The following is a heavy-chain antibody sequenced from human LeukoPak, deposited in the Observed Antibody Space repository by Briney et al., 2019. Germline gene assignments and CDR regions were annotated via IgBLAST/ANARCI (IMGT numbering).Heavy chain of an antibody. CDR3: ATDDKYAPSS. D-gene: IGHD2-2*01. V-gene: IGHV3-74*01. CDR2: IINDGSYT. Sequence: GGSLRPSCAASGFTFSPVWMHWVRQAPGKGLMWVSHIINDGSYTTYADSVKGRFTISRDNAKNTVYLQMNSLRAEDTAVYYCATDDKYAPSSWGQGTLVTVSS. J-gene: IGHJ5*02. CDR1: GFTFSPVW.